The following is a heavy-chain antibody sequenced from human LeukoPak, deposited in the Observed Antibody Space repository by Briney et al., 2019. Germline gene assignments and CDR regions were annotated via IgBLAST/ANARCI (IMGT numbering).Heavy chain of an antibody. D-gene: IGHD3-10*01. CDR3: AREMATGSGSYGMDV. V-gene: IGHV4-39*07. J-gene: IGHJ6*02. CDR2: IYYSGST. CDR1: GGSISSSSYY. Sequence: SETLSLTCTVSGGSISSSSYYWGWIRQPPGKGLEWIGSIYYSGSTYYNPSLKSRVTISVDTSKNQFSLKLSSVTAADTAVYYCAREMATGSGSYGMDVWGQGTTVTVSS.